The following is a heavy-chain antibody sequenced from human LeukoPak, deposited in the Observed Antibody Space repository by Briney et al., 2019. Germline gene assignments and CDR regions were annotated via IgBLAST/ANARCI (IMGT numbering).Heavy chain of an antibody. Sequence: GGSLRLSCAASGFTFSNYAMNWVRQAPGKGLEWVSAISGSSGRTYYADSVKGRFTISRDNSKNTLYLQMNSLRVEDTAVYYCAKEGAPLGGRPDYWGQGTLVTVSS. CDR2: ISGSSGRT. CDR3: AKEGAPLGGRPDY. D-gene: IGHD3-16*01. V-gene: IGHV3-23*01. J-gene: IGHJ4*02. CDR1: GFTFSNYA.